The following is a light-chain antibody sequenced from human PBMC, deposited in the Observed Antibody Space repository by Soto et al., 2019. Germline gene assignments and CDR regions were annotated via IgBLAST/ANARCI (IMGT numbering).Light chain of an antibody. CDR3: ILYTISVTYV. Sequence: QSVLTQAASVSGSPGQSITISCTGTSSDVGGYNYVSWYQQHPGKAPKLMISGVSNRPSGVSNRFSGSKSGNTASLTISGLQTEDEADYYCILYTISVTYVFGTGTKVTVL. CDR2: GVS. J-gene: IGLJ1*01. V-gene: IGLV2-14*01. CDR1: SSDVGGYNY.